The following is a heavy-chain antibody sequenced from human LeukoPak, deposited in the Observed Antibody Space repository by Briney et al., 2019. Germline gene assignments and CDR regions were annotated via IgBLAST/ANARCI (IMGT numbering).Heavy chain of an antibody. Sequence: SETLSLTCAVYGGSFSGYYWSWIRQPPGKGLEWIGEINHSGSTNYNPSLMRRVTISVDTSKNQSSLKLSSVTAADTAVYYCARGSMAYCGGDCYRDLDYWGQGTLVTVSS. J-gene: IGHJ4*02. CDR2: INHSGST. CDR1: GGSFSGYY. V-gene: IGHV4-34*01. CDR3: ARGSMAYCGGDCYRDLDY. D-gene: IGHD2-21*02.